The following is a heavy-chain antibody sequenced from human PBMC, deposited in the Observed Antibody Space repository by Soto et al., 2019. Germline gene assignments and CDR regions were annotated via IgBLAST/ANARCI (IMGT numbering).Heavy chain of an antibody. D-gene: IGHD6-13*01. J-gene: IGHJ6*02. CDR3: ATTIEAADGSYYYGMDV. V-gene: IGHV4-31*03. Sequence: SETLSLTCTVSGGSISSGGYYWSWIRQHPGKGLEWIGYIYYSGSTYYNPSLKSRVTISVDTSKNQFSLKLSSVTAADTAVYYCATTIEAADGSYYYGMDVWGQGNTVPVSS. CDR2: IYYSGST. CDR1: GGSISSGGYY.